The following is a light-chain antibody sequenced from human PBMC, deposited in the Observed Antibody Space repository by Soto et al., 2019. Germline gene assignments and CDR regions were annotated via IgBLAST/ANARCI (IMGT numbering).Light chain of an antibody. CDR1: QNMNNY. CDR3: QHSYSTPIT. CDR2: AAS. V-gene: IGKV1-39*01. Sequence: PPLLSPSVVDRLTVPSATRQNMNNYLNWYHQKPGKAPKLLIYAASSLQSGVPSRFSGSGSGTDFTLTISSLQPEDFATYYCQHSYSTPITFGQGTRLEIK. J-gene: IGKJ5*01.